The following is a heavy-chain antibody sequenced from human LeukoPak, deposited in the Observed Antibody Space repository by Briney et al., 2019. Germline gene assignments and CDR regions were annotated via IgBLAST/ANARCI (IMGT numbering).Heavy chain of an antibody. CDR2: ISGSGGST. J-gene: IGHJ6*02. CDR3: AKDFSIAAAGQNYYYYSGMDV. CDR1: GFTFSSYA. V-gene: IGHV3-23*01. D-gene: IGHD6-13*01. Sequence: PGGSLRLSCAASGFTFSSYAMSWVRQAPGKGLEWVSAISGSGGSTYYADSVKGRFTISRDNSKNTLYLQMNSLRAEDTAVYYCAKDFSIAAAGQNYYYYSGMDVWGQGPTVPVSS.